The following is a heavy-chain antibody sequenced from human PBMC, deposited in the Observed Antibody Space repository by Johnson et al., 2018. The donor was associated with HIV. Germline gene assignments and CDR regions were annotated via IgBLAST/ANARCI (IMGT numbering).Heavy chain of an antibody. CDR2: IKSKTDGGTT. CDR3: TTAIVIDAFDI. CDR1: GFTFSNAW. J-gene: IGHJ3*02. Sequence: VQLVESGGGLVKPGGSLRVSCAASGFTFSNAWMSWVRQAPGKGLEWVSRIKSKTDGGTTDYAAPVKGRFSISRDDSKNTLFLQMSSLKTDDTAVYYCTTAIVIDAFDIWGQGTMVTVSS. V-gene: IGHV3-15*01. D-gene: IGHD3-16*02.